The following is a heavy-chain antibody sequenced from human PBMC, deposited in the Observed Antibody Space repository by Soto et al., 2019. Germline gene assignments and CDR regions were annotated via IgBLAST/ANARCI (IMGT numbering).Heavy chain of an antibody. CDR3: ARESIGYYGSGIDY. V-gene: IGHV3-53*04. Sequence: EVQLVESGGGLVQPGGSLRLSCAASGFTVSSNYMSWVSQAPGKGLEWVSVIYSGGSTYYAASVKGRFTISRHNSKNTLDLQMNSRIPDDTAVYYCARESIGYYGSGIDYWGQATMVTVSS. D-gene: IGHD3-10*01. CDR1: GFTVSSNY. J-gene: IGHJ4*02. CDR2: IYSGGST.